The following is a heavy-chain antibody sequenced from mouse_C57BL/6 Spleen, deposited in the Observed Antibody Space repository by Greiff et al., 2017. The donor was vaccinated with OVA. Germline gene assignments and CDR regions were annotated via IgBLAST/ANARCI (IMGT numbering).Heavy chain of an antibody. V-gene: IGHV1-55*01. Sequence: VQLQQPGAELVKPGASVKMSCKASGYTFTSYWITWVKQRPGQGLEWIGDIYPGSGSTNYNEKFKSKATLTVDTSSSTAYMQLSSLTSEDSAVYYCARGNYYYGSSYTFDYWGQGTTLTVSS. CDR3: ARGNYYYGSSYTFDY. J-gene: IGHJ2*01. CDR2: IYPGSGST. CDR1: GYTFTSYW. D-gene: IGHD1-1*01.